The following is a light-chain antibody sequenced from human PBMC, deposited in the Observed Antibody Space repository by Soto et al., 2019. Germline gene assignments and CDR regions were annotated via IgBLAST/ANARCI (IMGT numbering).Light chain of an antibody. CDR3: QQYNNWGLS. CDR1: ENVGTN. V-gene: IGKV3D-15*01. J-gene: IGKJ4*01. CDR2: GSS. Sequence: IVMTQSPATLSVSPGEGVTLSCRASENVGTNLAWYQQKPGQAPRLLMYGSSTRATGIQATFSGSGSGTEFTLTISSLQSEDSAVYYWQQYNNWGLSFGGGTKVEIK.